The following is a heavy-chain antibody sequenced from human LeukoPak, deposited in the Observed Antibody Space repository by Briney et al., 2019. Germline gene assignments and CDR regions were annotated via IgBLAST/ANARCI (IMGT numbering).Heavy chain of an antibody. Sequence: SETLSLTRTLSGGSLSSYFSSWIRQPARKGREWIGRIYTIGGTTHNPSLKSRVTMSVDTYKNQFSLRLSSVTAADTAVYYCARVIAVAGFGRPERWVDYWGQGTLVTVSS. CDR1: GGSLSSYF. CDR3: ARVIAVAGFGRPERWVDY. V-gene: IGHV4-4*07. D-gene: IGHD6-19*01. CDR2: IYTIGGT. J-gene: IGHJ4*02.